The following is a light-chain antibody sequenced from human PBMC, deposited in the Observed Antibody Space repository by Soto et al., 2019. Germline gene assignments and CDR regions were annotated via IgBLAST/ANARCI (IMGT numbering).Light chain of an antibody. V-gene: IGKV1-12*01. Sequence: DIQMTQSPSSVSASVGDRVTITCRASQDISSWLTWYQQKPGKAPKVLIYIASRLQSGVPSRFSGSRSGTHFTFTISSLQPEDVGTYYCQQYENLRLHTFGPGTKL. J-gene: IGKJ2*01. CDR1: QDISSW. CDR3: QQYENLRLHT. CDR2: IAS.